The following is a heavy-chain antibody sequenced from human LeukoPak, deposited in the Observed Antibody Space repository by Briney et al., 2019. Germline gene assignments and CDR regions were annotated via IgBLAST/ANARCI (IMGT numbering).Heavy chain of an antibody. CDR1: GYTFITYA. CDR2: INAGNGHT. J-gene: IGHJ4*02. Sequence: ASVKVSCKASGYTFITYAIHWVRQAPGQWLEWMGWINAGNGHTKYSQKFQGRVTITRDTSASTAYMELSSLRSEDTAIYYCAILRGTFNNWGQGTLVTVSS. D-gene: IGHD3-16*01. V-gene: IGHV1-3*01. CDR3: AILRGTFNN.